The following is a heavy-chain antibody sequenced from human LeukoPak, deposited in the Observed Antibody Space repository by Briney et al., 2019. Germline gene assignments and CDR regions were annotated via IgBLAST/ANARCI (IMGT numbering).Heavy chain of an antibody. Sequence: GGSLRLSCAASGFTFSSYAMSWVRQAPGKGLEWVSTISGSGGSTYYADSVKGRFTISRDNSKNTLYLQMNSLRAEDTAVCYCAKDPRSSFGVVHFNYWGQGTLVTVSS. CDR3: AKDPRSSFGVVHFNY. CDR1: GFTFSSYA. V-gene: IGHV3-23*01. J-gene: IGHJ4*02. CDR2: ISGSGGST. D-gene: IGHD3-3*01.